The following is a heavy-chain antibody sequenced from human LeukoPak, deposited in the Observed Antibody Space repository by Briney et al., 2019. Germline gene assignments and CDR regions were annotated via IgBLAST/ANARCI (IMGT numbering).Heavy chain of an antibody. V-gene: IGHV3-48*03. CDR2: ISSGGRTI. D-gene: IGHD2-8*01. J-gene: IGHJ6*02. CDR1: GVTFSSDD. CDR3: ARNGGVYYYYGMDV. Sequence: PGGSLRLSCATSGVTFSSDDMNWVRQAPGKGLEWVSYISSGGRTIYYADSVKGRFTISRDNAKNSLYLQMNSLRAEDTAVYYCARNGGVYYYYGMDVWGQGTTVTVSS.